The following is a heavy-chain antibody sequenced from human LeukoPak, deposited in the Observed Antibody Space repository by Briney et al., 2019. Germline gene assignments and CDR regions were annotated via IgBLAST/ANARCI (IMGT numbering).Heavy chain of an antibody. CDR1: GFTFSSYA. V-gene: IGHV3-30*04. Sequence: GGSLRLSCAASGFTFSSYAMHWVRQAPGEGLEWVAVISYDGSNKYYADSVKGRFTISRDNSKNTLYLQMNSLRAEDTAVYYRARDSGYCSSTSCQGGYFDYWGQGTLVTVSS. CDR3: ARDSGYCSSTSCQGGYFDY. D-gene: IGHD2-2*01. CDR2: ISYDGSNK. J-gene: IGHJ4*02.